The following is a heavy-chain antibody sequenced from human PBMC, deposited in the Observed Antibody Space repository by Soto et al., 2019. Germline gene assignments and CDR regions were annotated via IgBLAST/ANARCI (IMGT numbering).Heavy chain of an antibody. CDR3: AKTCSSTSCYARNRFDFYYYYYMDV. D-gene: IGHD2-2*01. CDR1: GFTFSDYY. V-gene: IGHV3-11*01. J-gene: IGHJ6*03. CDR2: ISSSGSTI. Sequence: QVQLVESGGGLVKPGGSLRLSCAASGFTFSDYYMSWIRQAPGKGLEWVSYISSSGSTIYYADSVKGRFTNSRENAKNALYLQMNSLRAEDTAVYYCAKTCSSTSCYARNRFDFYYYYYMDVWGKGTTVTVSS.